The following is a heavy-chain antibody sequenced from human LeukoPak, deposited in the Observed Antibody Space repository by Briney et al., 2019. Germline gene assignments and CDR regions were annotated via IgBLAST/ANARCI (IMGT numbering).Heavy chain of an antibody. CDR1: GFTFSSYS. CDR2: ISSSSSYI. V-gene: IGHV3-21*01. Sequence: GGSLRLSCAASGFTFSSYSMNWVRQAPGKGLEWVSSISSSSSYIYYADSVKGRFTISRDNAKNSLYLQMNSLRAEDTAVYYCARRMGSSWYYFDYWGQGTLVTVSS. D-gene: IGHD6-13*01. J-gene: IGHJ4*02. CDR3: ARRMGSSWYYFDY.